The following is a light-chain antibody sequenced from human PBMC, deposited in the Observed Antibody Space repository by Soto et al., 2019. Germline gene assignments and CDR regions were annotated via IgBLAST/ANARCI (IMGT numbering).Light chain of an antibody. V-gene: IGLV2-23*02. CDR3: CSYAGSSTFAV. CDR1: SSDVGSYNL. J-gene: IGLJ7*01. Sequence: QSVLTQPASVSGSPGQSITISCTGTSSDVGSYNLVSWYQQHPGKAPKIMIYEVSKRPSGVSNRFSGSKSGNTASLTISGLQAEDEADYYCCSYAGSSTFAVFGGGTQLTVL. CDR2: EVS.